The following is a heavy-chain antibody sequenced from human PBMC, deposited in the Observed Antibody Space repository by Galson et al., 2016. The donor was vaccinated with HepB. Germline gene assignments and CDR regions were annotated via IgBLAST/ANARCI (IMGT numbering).Heavy chain of an antibody. CDR3: ARGGLVRGAHGGSFDS. D-gene: IGHD3-10*01. V-gene: IGHV6-1*01. CDR2: TFYRSKWYY. CDR1: GDSVSSTSAG. Sequence: CAISGDSVSSTSAGWSWVRQSPSRGLEWLGRTFYRSKWYYDYAISVRSRITINPGTSKNQFSLQLISVTPEDTAVYYCARGGLVRGAHGGSFDSWGQGTLVTVSS. J-gene: IGHJ4*01.